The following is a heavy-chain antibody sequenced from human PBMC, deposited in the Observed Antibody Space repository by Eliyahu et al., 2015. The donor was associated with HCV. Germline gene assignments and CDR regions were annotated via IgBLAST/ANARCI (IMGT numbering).Heavy chain of an antibody. CDR3: ARDRGEAVAGVFDY. D-gene: IGHD6-19*01. CDR2: IYSGGST. CDR1: GFTVNSNY. V-gene: IGHV3-53*02. J-gene: IGHJ4*02. Sequence: EVQLVETGGGLIQPGGSLRLSCAASGFTVNSNYMSWVRQAPGKGLEWVSLIYSGGSTYYADSVKGRFTISRDNSKNTLYLQMDSLRAEDTAVYYCARDRGEAVAGVFDYWGQGNLVTVSS.